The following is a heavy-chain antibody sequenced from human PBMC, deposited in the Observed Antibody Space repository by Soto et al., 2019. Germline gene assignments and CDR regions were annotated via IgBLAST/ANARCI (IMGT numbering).Heavy chain of an antibody. CDR2: IHHSGTT. D-gene: IGHD5-12*01. CDR1: GDSVSSSSYY. V-gene: IGHV4-31*03. CDR3: ASGLGYKA. Sequence: SETLSLTCTVSGDSVSSSSYYWCWIRQHPGKGLEWIGYIHHSGTTYYNPSLKSRITLSVDTSKNQFSLRLSSVTAADTAVYYCASGLGYKAWGQGTLVTVSS. J-gene: IGHJ5*02.